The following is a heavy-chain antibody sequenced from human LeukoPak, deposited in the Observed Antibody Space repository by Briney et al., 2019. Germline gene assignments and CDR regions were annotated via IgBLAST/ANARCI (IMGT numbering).Heavy chain of an antibody. CDR2: INHSGST. D-gene: IGHD3-10*01. J-gene: IGHJ6*03. CDR3: ARRGRYGSGKNYYYYYYMDV. V-gene: IGHV4-34*01. Sequence: SETLSLTCAVYGGSFSGYYWSWIRQPPGKGLEWIGEINHSGSTNYNPSLKSRVTISVDTSKNQFSLKLSSVTAADTAVYYCARRGRYGSGKNYYYYYYMDVWGKGTTVTISS. CDR1: GGSFSGYY.